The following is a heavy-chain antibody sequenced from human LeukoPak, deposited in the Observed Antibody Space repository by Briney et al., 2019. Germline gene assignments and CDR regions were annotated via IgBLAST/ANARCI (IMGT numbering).Heavy chain of an antibody. CDR3: ARGLSEDYGDYFDY. Sequence: GGSLRLSCAASGFTVSSNYMSWVRQAPGKGLEWVSVIYNDGHGGNTYYADSVKGRFTISRDNSKNTLYLQMNSLRADDTAVYYCARGLSEDYGDYFDYWGQGTLVTVSS. J-gene: IGHJ4*02. V-gene: IGHV3-53*01. D-gene: IGHD4-17*01. CDR2: IYNDGHGGNT. CDR1: GFTVSSNY.